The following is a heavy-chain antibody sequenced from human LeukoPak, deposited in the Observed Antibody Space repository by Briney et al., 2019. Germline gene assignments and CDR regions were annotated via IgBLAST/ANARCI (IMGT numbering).Heavy chain of an antibody. J-gene: IGHJ4*02. CDR3: ARGGHYYDSSGYKIRFDY. V-gene: IGHV1-2*02. CDR1: GYTFTGYY. Sequence: ASVKVSCKASGYTFTGYYMHWVRQAPGQGLEWMGWINPNSGGTNYAQKFQGRVTMTRDTSISTAYMELSRLRSDDTAVYYCARGGHYYDSSGYKIRFDYWGQGTLVTVSS. CDR2: INPNSGGT. D-gene: IGHD3-22*01.